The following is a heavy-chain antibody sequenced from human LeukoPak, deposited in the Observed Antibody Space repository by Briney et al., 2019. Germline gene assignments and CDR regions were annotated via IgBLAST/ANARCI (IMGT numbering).Heavy chain of an antibody. V-gene: IGHV3-43*01. CDR2: ISWNGVTT. CDR3: AASDGEQQLAL. J-gene: IGHJ4*02. D-gene: IGHD1-1*01. CDR1: GFTFHGYT. Sequence: PGGSLRLSCAASGFTFHGYTMHWVRQAPGKGLEWVSLISWNGVTTSYVDSVKGRFTISRDDSKNSLYLQMNSLRPEDTALYYCAASDGEQQLALWGQGTLVTVSS.